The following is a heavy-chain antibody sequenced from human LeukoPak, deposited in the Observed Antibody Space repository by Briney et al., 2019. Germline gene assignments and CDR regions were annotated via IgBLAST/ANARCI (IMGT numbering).Heavy chain of an antibody. CDR3: ARGHSSITFGGVIVIPSYYYYGMDV. D-gene: IGHD3-16*02. CDR1: GGSFSGYY. V-gene: IGHV4-34*01. Sequence: SETLSLTCAVYGGSFSGYYWSWIRQPPGKGLEWIGEINHSGSTNYNPSLKSRVTISVDTSKNQFSLKLSSVTAADTAVYYCARGHSSITFGGVIVIPSYYYYGMDVWGQGTTVTVSS. CDR2: INHSGST. J-gene: IGHJ6*02.